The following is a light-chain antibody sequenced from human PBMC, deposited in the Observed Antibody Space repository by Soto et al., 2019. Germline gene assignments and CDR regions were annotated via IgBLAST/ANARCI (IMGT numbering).Light chain of an antibody. CDR2: GAS. CDR3: QQYGGSPLVT. J-gene: IGKJ4*01. Sequence: ENVLTQSPGTLSLSPGETATLSCRASQSVGGGYVAWYQQKPGQAPRLLISGASSRATGIPDRFRGSGSGTDFTLTISRLEPEDSAKYYCQQYGGSPLVTFGGGTKIEIK. CDR1: QSVGGGY. V-gene: IGKV3-20*01.